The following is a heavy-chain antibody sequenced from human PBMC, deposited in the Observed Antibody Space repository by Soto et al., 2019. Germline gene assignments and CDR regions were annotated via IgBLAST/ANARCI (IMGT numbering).Heavy chain of an antibody. CDR3: ARYSSGATVFYYFDY. D-gene: IGHD6-19*01. CDR2: IYYSGST. V-gene: IGHV4-59*01. Sequence: SETLSLTCTVSGGSISSYYWSWIRQPPGKGLEWIGYIYYSGSTNYNPSLKSRVTISVDASKNQFSLKLSSVTAADTAVYYRARYSSGATVFYYFDYWGQGTLVTVSS. J-gene: IGHJ4*02. CDR1: GGSISSYY.